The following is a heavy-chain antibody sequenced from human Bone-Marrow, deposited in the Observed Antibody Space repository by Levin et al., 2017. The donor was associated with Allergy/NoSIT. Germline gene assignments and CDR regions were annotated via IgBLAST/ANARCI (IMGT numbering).Heavy chain of an antibody. D-gene: IGHD2-8*01. V-gene: IGHV1-18*01. CDR1: GYTFTFYG. Sequence: GASVKVSCKASGYTFTFYGISWVRQAPGQGLEWMGWISPYNGNTNYAQKLKGRVTMTTDTSTSTAYMERRSLRPDDTAVYYCAREMAETAADTFDIWGQGTMVTVSS. J-gene: IGHJ3*02. CDR3: AREMAETAADTFDI. CDR2: ISPYNGNT.